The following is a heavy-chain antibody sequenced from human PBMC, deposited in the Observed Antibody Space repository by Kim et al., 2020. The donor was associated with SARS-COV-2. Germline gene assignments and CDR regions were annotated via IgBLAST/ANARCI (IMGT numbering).Heavy chain of an antibody. CDR2: IDPSDSYT. CDR3: ARLGPGAHYYTVDY. D-gene: IGHD3-3*01. Sequence: GESLKISCKASGYSFITPTYWITWVRQMPGKGLEWMGRIDPSDSYTNYSPSLQGHVTFSADKSMNTAYLEWSSLRASDTAMYYCARLGPGAHYYTVDYWGQGTLVTVSS. J-gene: IGHJ4*02. V-gene: IGHV5-10-1*01. CDR1: GYSFITPTYW.